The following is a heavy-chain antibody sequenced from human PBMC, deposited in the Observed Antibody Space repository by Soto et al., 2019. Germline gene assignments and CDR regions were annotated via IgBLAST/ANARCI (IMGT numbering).Heavy chain of an antibody. D-gene: IGHD2-15*01. J-gene: IGHJ4*02. CDR3: AREGDFSGGTCCWNYSHY. V-gene: IGHV4-59*01. CDR2: IHDSGST. Sequence: PSETLSLTCTVSGGSMSTYYWNWIRQSPGKGLEWIGYIHDSGSTNKNPSLKSRVTISLDTSKNQFSLKLSSVTAADTAVYYCAREGDFSGGTCCWNYSHYSGPAILLTV. CDR1: GGSMSTYY.